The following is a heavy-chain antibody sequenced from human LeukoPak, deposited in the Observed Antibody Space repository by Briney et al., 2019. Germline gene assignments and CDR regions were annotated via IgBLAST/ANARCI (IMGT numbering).Heavy chain of an antibody. D-gene: IGHD4-17*01. CDR3: ARVNYGDYYYYMDV. CDR2: IYHSGST. Sequence: PSETLSLTCTVSGYSISSGYYWGWIRQPPGKGLEWIGSIYHSGSTYYNPSLKSRVTISVDTSKNQFSLKLSSVTAADTAVYYCARVNYGDYYYYMDVWGKGTTVTVSS. CDR1: GYSISSGYY. V-gene: IGHV4-38-2*02. J-gene: IGHJ6*03.